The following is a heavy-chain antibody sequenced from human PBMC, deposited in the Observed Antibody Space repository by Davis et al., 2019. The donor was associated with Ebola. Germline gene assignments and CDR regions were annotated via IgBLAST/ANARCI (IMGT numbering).Heavy chain of an antibody. CDR2: IYYSGST. Sequence: SETLSLTCTVSGGSISSYYWSWIRQSPGKGLEWIGYIYYSGSTNYNPSLMSRVTISVDTSKNQFSLKLSSVTAADTAVYYCAREDYVGPYYYGMDVWGKGTTVTVSS. CDR1: GGSISSYY. J-gene: IGHJ6*04. V-gene: IGHV4-59*01. D-gene: IGHD4-23*01. CDR3: AREDYVGPYYYGMDV.